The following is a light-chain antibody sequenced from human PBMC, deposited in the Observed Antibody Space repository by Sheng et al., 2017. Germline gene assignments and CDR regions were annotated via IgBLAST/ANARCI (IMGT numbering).Light chain of an antibody. J-gene: IGKJ4*01. CDR2: AAP. Sequence: DIQMTQSPSSLSASVGDRVTITCRPSQTLNSFLAWYRQRPGKAPEFLIYAAPSLHSGVPSRFSGSTSGTDFTLTISSLQAEDFATYYCQQADNFPLTFGGGTKVEI. CDR1: QTLNSF. V-gene: IGKV1-12*01. CDR3: QQADNFPLT.